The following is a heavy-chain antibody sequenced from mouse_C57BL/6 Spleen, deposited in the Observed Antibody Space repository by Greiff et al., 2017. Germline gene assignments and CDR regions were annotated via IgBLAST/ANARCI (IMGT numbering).Heavy chain of an antibody. J-gene: IGHJ4*01. V-gene: IGHV7-3*01. CDR1: GFTFTDYY. Sequence: EVKLMESGGGLVQPGGSLSLSCAASGFTFTDYYMSWVRQPPGKALEWLGFIRNKANGYTTEYSASVKGRFTISRDNSQSILYLQMNALRAEDSATYYCARSIYDYAMDYWGQGTSVTVYS. CDR3: ARSIYDYAMDY. D-gene: IGHD2-3*01. CDR2: IRNKANGYTT.